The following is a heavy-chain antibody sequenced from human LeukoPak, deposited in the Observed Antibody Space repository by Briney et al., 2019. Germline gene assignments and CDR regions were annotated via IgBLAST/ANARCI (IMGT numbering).Heavy chain of an antibody. Sequence: SETLSLTCTVSGGSISSYYWSWIRQPPGKGLEWIGYIYYSGSTNYNPSLKSRVTISVDTSKNQFSLKLSSVTAADTAVYYCARESDDSSGDSDYWGQGTLVTVSS. CDR3: ARESDDSSGDSDY. V-gene: IGHV4-59*01. CDR1: GGSISSYY. D-gene: IGHD3-22*01. CDR2: IYYSGST. J-gene: IGHJ4*02.